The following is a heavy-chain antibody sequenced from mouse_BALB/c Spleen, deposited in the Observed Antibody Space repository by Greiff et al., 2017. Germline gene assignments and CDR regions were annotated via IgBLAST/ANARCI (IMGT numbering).Heavy chain of an antibody. Sequence: VQLKESGPGLVKPSQSLSLTCTVTGYSITSDYAWNWIRQFPGNKLEWMGYISYSGSTSYNPSLKSRISITRDTSKNQFFLQLNSVTTEDTATYYCARGEGDYAMDYWGQGTSVTVSS. V-gene: IGHV3-2*02. J-gene: IGHJ4*01. CDR3: ARGEGDYAMDY. CDR1: GYSITSDYA. CDR2: ISYSGST.